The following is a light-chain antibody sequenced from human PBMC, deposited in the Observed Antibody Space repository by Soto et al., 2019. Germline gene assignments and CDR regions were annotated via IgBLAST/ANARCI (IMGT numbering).Light chain of an antibody. CDR3: ASFRSGTILV. CDR1: RSDIGDSNF. CDR2: QVN. Sequence: QSVLTQPAPVSGSPGQSVTISCTGPRSDIGDSNFISRYQHSPGKAPRLLIYQVNNRPSGVSGRFSGSKAGNTASLTISGLLDDDEADYFCASFRSGTILVFGSGTKVTVL. J-gene: IGLJ1*01. V-gene: IGLV2-14*01.